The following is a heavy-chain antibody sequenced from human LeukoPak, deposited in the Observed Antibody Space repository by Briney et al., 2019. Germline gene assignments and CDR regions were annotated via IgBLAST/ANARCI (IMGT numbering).Heavy chain of an antibody. CDR2: INTDGSST. Sequence: GGSLRLSCAASGFTFSSYWMHWVRQAPGKGLVWVSRINTDGSSTSYADSVKGRFTISRDNSKNTLYLQMNSLRAEDTAVYYCAGTVVGATRPSPDYWGQGTLVTVSS. D-gene: IGHD1-26*01. CDR3: AGTVVGATRPSPDY. V-gene: IGHV3-74*01. J-gene: IGHJ4*02. CDR1: GFTFSSYW.